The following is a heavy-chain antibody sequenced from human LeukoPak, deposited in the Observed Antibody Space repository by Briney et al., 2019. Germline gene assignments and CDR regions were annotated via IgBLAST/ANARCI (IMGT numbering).Heavy chain of an antibody. CDR1: GFTLSSYW. CDR2: IKSDGRT. Sequence: GGSPRLSCAASGFTLSSYWMHWVRQAPRKGLVWVSRIKSDGRTNYADSVKGRFTISRDNAKNTVSLQMNSLRAEDTGVYYCARAPSEIGGYYPEYFRHWGQGTLVIVSS. D-gene: IGHD3-22*01. CDR3: ARAPSEIGGYYPEYFRH. J-gene: IGHJ1*01. V-gene: IGHV3-74*01.